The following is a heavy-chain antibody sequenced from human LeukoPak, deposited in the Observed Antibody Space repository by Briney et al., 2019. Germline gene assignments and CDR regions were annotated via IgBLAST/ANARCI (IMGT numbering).Heavy chain of an antibody. D-gene: IGHD3-22*01. Sequence: SETLSLTCAVSGGSISSGGYSSSWIRQPPGKGLEWIGYIYRSGSTYYNPSLKSRVTISVDRSKNQFSLKLSSVTAADTAVYYCARGSSGYYGYWGQGTLVTVSS. CDR1: GGSISSGGYS. CDR3: ARGSSGYYGY. V-gene: IGHV4-30-2*01. CDR2: IYRSGST. J-gene: IGHJ4*02.